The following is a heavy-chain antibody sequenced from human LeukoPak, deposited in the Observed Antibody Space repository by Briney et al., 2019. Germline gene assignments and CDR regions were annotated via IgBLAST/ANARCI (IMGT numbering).Heavy chain of an antibody. Sequence: GGSLRLSCAASGFTFSSYAMHWVRQAPGKGLEWVAVISYDGSNKYYADSVKGRFTISRDNSKNTLYLQMNSLRAEDTAVYYCARDSGFSGTQRGEYWGQGALVAVSS. CDR2: ISYDGSNK. J-gene: IGHJ4*02. V-gene: IGHV3-30*04. CDR1: GFTFSSYA. D-gene: IGHD3/OR15-3a*01. CDR3: ARDSGFSGTQRGEY.